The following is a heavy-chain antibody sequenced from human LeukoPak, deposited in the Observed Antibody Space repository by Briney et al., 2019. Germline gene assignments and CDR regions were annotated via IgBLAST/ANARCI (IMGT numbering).Heavy chain of an antibody. CDR2: INHSGST. J-gene: IGHJ4*02. V-gene: IGHV4-34*01. Sequence: SETLSLTCAVYGGSFSGYYWSWIRQPPGKGLEWIGEINHSGSTNYNPSLKSRVTISVDTSKNQFSLKLSSVTAADTAVYYCAREGEYYYDHSASFDYWGQGTLVTVSS. CDR3: AREGEYYYDHSASFDY. D-gene: IGHD3-22*01. CDR1: GGSFSGYY.